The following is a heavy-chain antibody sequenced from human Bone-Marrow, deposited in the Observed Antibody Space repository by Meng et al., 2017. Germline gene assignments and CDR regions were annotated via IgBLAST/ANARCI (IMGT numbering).Heavy chain of an antibody. V-gene: IGHV1-69*01. D-gene: IGHD6-19*01. J-gene: IGHJ4*02. CDR2: IIPIFGTA. CDR1: GGTFSSYA. CDR3: ASQVAGSTGGLSHDY. Sequence: QVQLGQLGAEVKRPGSSVKVSGKASGGTFSSYAISWVRQAPGQGLEWMGGIIPIFGTANYAQKFQGRVTITADESTSTAYMELSSLRSEDTAVYYCASQVAGSTGGLSHDYWGQGTLVTVSS.